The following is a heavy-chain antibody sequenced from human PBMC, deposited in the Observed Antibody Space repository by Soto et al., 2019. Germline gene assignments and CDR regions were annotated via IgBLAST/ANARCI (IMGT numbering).Heavy chain of an antibody. Sequence: GESLKISCKGSGYSFDSYWIGWVRQMPGKGLEWMGIIYPGDSDTRYSPSFQGLVTISADKTISTAYLQWSSLRASDTAMYNCARRGYGIRSSYYGIDVWGQGTTVSVSS. CDR3: ARRGYGIRSSYYGIDV. D-gene: IGHD3-10*01. J-gene: IGHJ6*01. CDR2: IYPGDSDT. V-gene: IGHV5-51*01. CDR1: GYSFDSYW.